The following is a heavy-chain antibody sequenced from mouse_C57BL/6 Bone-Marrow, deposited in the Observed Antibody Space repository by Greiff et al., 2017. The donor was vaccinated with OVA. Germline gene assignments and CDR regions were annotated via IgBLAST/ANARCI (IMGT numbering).Heavy chain of an antibody. CDR2: IHPNSGST. CDR1: GYTFTSYW. J-gene: IGHJ4*01. V-gene: IGHV1-64*01. Sequence: VQLKQPGAELVKPGASVKLSCKASGYTFTSYWMHWVKQRPGQGLEWIGMIHPNSGSTNYNEKFKSKATLTVDKSSSTAYMQLSSLTSEDSAVYYCARAKSSFYYAMDYWGQGTSVTVSS. CDR3: ARAKSSFYYAMDY. D-gene: IGHD1-1*01.